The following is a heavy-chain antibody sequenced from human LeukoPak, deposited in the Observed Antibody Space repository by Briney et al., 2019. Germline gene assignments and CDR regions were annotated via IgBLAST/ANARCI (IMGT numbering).Heavy chain of an antibody. CDR2: ITGAGSST. J-gene: IGHJ4*02. D-gene: IGHD5-18*01. CDR1: GINKKSYG. Sequence: EGTMIDLCGACGINKKSYGMTWVRQVPGKGLEGVSSITGAGSSTKYADSVNGRFTISRDNSKNTVSLQMTGLRAEDTAVYYCARKVAVAMALDYWGQGTLVTVSS. CDR3: ARKVAVAMALDY. V-gene: IGHV3-23*01.